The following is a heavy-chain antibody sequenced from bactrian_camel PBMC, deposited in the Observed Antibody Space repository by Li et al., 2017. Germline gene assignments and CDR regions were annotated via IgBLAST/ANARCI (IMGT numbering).Heavy chain of an antibody. Sequence: QLVESGGGSVQAGGSLRLSCAASGYAWYCMGWFRQAPGKEREGVAAMDSDGSVGYADSAKGRFTISHDNAENTLYLQMNSLNSEDSAMYFCAADFTGREWYGGSWDPCILSDFGHWGQGTQVTVS. CDR1: GYAWYC. D-gene: IGHD6*01. J-gene: IGHJ6*01. V-gene: IGHV3S67*01. CDR2: MDSDGSV. CDR3: AADFTGREWYGGSWDPCILSDFGH.